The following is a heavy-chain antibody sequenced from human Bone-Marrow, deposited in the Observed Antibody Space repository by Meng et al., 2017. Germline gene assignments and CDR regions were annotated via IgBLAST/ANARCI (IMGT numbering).Heavy chain of an antibody. CDR3: ATDLGRGSVQFDY. J-gene: IGHJ4*02. V-gene: IGHV1-58*02. CDR1: GFTFSNAW. Sequence: KISCAASGFTFSNAWMSWVRQARGQRLEWIGWIVIGSGDTKYAQKFQQRVTITRDTSTNTAYMELSSLKSDDMAVYYCATDLGRGSVQFDYWGQGTPVTVSS. CDR2: IVIGSGDT. D-gene: IGHD3-10*01.